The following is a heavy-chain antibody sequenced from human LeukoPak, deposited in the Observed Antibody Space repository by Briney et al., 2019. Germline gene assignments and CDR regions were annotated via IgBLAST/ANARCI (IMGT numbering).Heavy chain of an antibody. CDR3: ARDRDGLGY. CDR2: INHSGST. D-gene: IGHD5-24*01. J-gene: IGHJ4*02. CDR1: GGSFSGYY. V-gene: IGHV4-34*01. Sequence: SETLSLTCAVYGGSFSGYYWSWIRQPPGKGLEWIGEINHSGSTNYNPSLKSRLTMSVDTSKNQFSLKLSSVTAADTAVYYCARDRDGLGYWGQGALVTVSS.